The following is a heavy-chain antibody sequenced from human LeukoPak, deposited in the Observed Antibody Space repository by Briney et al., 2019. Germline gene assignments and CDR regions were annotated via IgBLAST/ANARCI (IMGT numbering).Heavy chain of an antibody. Sequence: SQTLSLTCAISGDSVSSSSSAWSWIRQSPSRGLEWLGRTYYRSKWHNDYAESVKSRITINPDTSKNEFSLQLNSVTPEDMAVYYYARNLRPDFDYWGQGTLVTVSS. CDR1: GDSVSSSSSA. CDR2: TYYRSKWHN. V-gene: IGHV6-1*01. CDR3: ARNLRPDFDY. J-gene: IGHJ4*02.